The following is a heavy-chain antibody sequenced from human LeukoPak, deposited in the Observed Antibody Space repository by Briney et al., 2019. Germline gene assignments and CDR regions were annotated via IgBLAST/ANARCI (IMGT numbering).Heavy chain of an antibody. J-gene: IGHJ4*02. D-gene: IGHD3-3*01. V-gene: IGHV3-23*01. Sequence: GGSLRLSCAASGFTFSSYAMSWVRQAPGKGLEWVSAISGSGGSTCYADSVKGRFTISRDNSKNTLYLQMNSLRAEDTAVYYCTKASYYDFWSGSILPRHWGQGTLVTVSS. CDR3: TKASYYDFWSGSILPRH. CDR2: ISGSGGST. CDR1: GFTFSSYA.